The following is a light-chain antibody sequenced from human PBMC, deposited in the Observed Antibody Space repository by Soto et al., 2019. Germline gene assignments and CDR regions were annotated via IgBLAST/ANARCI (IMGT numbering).Light chain of an antibody. Sequence: EIVLTQSPGTLSLSPGERATLSCRASQSVSSSYLAWYQQKPGQAPRLLIYGASSRATGIPDRFSGSGSGRDFTLTISRLEPEEFAVYYCQQYGSSFGQGTKLEIK. V-gene: IGKV3-20*01. J-gene: IGKJ2*01. CDR1: QSVSSSY. CDR2: GAS. CDR3: QQYGSS.